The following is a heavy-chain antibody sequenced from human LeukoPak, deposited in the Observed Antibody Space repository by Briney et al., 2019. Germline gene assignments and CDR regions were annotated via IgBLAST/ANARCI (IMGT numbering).Heavy chain of an antibody. J-gene: IGHJ3*02. CDR2: MSSFTGTK. V-gene: IGHV3-48*04. D-gene: IGHD3-22*01. CDR3: ARAGYYYDSSGYYSGRAFDI. CDR1: GFTFSTYS. Sequence: GGSLRLSCAASGFTFSTYSMTWVRHVPGKGLEWISFMSSFTGTKNYADSVKGRFTMSRDNVKNSLYLQMNSLRAEDTAVYYCARAGYYYDSSGYYSGRAFDIWGQGTMVTVSS.